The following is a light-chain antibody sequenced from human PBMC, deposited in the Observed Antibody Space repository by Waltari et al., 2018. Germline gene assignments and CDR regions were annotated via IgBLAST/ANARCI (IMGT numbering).Light chain of an antibody. CDR1: QNISRW. CDR3: DQYNSFWGT. J-gene: IGKJ2*01. Sequence: DIQMTHSPSTLSASVGDRVTITCRASQNISRWLAWYQQTTGKAPRPLIYTASNLHSGVPSRLSGSGSETEVSLTISSLQPNDFAAYYCDQYNSFWGTFGQGTKLDI. CDR2: TAS. V-gene: IGKV1-5*03.